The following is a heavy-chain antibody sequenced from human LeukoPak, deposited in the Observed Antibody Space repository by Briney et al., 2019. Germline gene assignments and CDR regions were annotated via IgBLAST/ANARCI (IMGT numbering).Heavy chain of an antibody. CDR3: ARAPGGYCSSTSCWVLDY. D-gene: IGHD2-2*01. J-gene: IGHJ4*02. V-gene: IGHV4-59*01. CDR1: GGPISSYY. Sequence: PSETLSLTCTVSGGPISSYYWSWIRQPPGKGLEWIGYIYYSGSTNYNPSLKSRVTISVDTSKNQFSLKLSSVTAADTAVYYCARAPGGYCSSTSCWVLDYWGQGTLVTVSS. CDR2: IYYSGST.